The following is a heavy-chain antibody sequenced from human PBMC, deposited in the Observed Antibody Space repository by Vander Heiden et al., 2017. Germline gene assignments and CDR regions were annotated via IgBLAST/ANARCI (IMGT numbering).Heavy chain of an antibody. CDR3: ASDRKGLGYYYYGMEV. CDR2: ISSSGTFI. D-gene: IGHD2-15*01. Sequence: EVQLVESGGGLVKRGGSLRLPCAASGFPFSDRSMNWGRQAPGKGLEWVSSISSSGTFIYYADSVKGRFTISRDNAQNSLYLQMNSLRAEDTAVYYCASDRKGLGYYYYGMEVWGQGTTVTVSS. J-gene: IGHJ6*02. CDR1: GFPFSDRS. V-gene: IGHV3-21*01.